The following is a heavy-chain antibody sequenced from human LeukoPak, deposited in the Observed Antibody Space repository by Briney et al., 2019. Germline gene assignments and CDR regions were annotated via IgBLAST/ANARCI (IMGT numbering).Heavy chain of an antibody. D-gene: IGHD3-22*01. CDR1: GGSFSGYY. CDR2: INHSGST. J-gene: IGHJ4*02. Sequence: SETLSLTCAVYGGSFSGYYWNWIRQPPGKGLEWIGEINHSGSTKYNPSLKSRVTISVDTSKNQFSLKLSSVTAADTAVYYCAGSYTYYYDSSGYYGYWGQGTLVTVSS. CDR3: AGSYTYYYDSSGYYGY. V-gene: IGHV4-34*01.